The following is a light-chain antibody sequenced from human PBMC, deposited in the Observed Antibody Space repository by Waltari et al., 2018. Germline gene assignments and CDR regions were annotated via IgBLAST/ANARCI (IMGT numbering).Light chain of an antibody. CDR2: KAS. Sequence: DIQMTQSPSTLSASVGDRVIFRCRASQSISKWLAWYQQKPGKDPKLLIYKASTLESGVPSRFSGSGSGTEFTLTISSRQPEDFATYYCQQYNSYSLLSFGGGTKVEIK. CDR3: QQYNSYSLLS. V-gene: IGKV1-5*03. J-gene: IGKJ4*01. CDR1: QSISKW.